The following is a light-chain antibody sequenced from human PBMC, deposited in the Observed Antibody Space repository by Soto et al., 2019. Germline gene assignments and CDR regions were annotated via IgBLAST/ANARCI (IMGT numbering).Light chain of an antibody. V-gene: IGKV1-5*01. CDR1: QSIANW. J-gene: IGKJ2*01. Sequence: DIQMTQSPSTLSASVGDRVTITCRASQSIANWLAWYQQKPGKAPKLLIYDASSWASGVPSRFSGSGSGTEFTLTIISLQSDDCATYYCQQYNTYETFGQGTKLEIK. CDR2: DAS. CDR3: QQYNTYET.